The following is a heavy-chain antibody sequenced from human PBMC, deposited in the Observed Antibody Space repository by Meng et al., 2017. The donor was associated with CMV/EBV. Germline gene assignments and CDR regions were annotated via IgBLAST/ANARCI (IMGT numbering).Heavy chain of an antibody. Sequence: ASVKVSCKASGYTFTGYYMHWVRQAPGQGLEWMGWINPNSGGTNYAQKFQGRVTMTRDTSISTAYLQWSSLKASDTAMYYCARGASGSYYLDYWGQGTLVTVSS. CDR1: GYTFTGYY. V-gene: IGHV1-2*02. J-gene: IGHJ4*02. CDR3: ARGASGSYYLDY. CDR2: INPNSGGT. D-gene: IGHD1-26*01.